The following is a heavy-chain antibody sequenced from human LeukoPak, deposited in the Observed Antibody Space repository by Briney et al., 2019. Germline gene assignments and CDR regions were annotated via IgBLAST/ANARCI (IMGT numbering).Heavy chain of an antibody. CDR2: IYSGGST. J-gene: IGHJ4*02. CDR3: ARDSHSSSWYYFDY. V-gene: IGHV3-66*01. D-gene: IGHD6-13*01. Sequence: PGGSLRLSCAASGFTVSSNYMSWVRQAPGKGLEWVPVIYSGGSTYYADSVKGRFTISRDNSKNTLYLQMNSLRAEDTAVYYCARDSHSSSWYYFDYWGQGTLVTVSS. CDR1: GFTVSSNY.